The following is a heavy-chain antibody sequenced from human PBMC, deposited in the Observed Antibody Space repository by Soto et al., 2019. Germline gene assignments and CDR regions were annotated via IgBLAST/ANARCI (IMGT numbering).Heavy chain of an antibody. D-gene: IGHD4-17*01. CDR1: GFTFGDYA. CDR3: TRAYYGDSPDY. Sequence: GGSLRLSCTASGFTFGDYAMSWFRQAPGKGLEWVGFIRSKAYGGTTEYAASVKGRFTISRDDSKSIAYLQMNSLKTEDTAVYYCTRAYYGDSPDYWGQGTLVTVSS. V-gene: IGHV3-49*03. CDR2: IRSKAYGGTT. J-gene: IGHJ4*02.